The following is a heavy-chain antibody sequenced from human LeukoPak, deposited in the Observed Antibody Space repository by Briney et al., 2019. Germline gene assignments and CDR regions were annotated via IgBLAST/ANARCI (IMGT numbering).Heavy chain of an antibody. CDR2: IYYSGNT. CDR1: GGSIRSGDHY. D-gene: IGHD6-19*01. Sequence: SETLSLTCTVSGGSIRSGDHYWSWIRQSPGKGLEWMGYIYYSGNTYYNPSLKSRLTISIDTSRNQFSLKVTSVTAADTAVYYCARSYSSGWGFYFEYWGQGTLSPSRQ. CDR3: ARSYSSGWGFYFEY. J-gene: IGHJ4*02. V-gene: IGHV4-30-4*08.